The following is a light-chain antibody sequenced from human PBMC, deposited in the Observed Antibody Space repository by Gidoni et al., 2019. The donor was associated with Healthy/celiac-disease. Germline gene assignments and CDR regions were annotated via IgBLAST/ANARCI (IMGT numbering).Light chain of an antibody. CDR3: QQRSNLLT. CDR2: DES. Sequence: SQSLSRYLAWYQQKPGQAPRLLSYDESNRATGIPARFSGSESGTDFTLTISSLEPEDLVVYDGQQRSNLLTFGGGTKVEIK. CDR1: QSLSRY. V-gene: IGKV3-11*01. J-gene: IGKJ4*01.